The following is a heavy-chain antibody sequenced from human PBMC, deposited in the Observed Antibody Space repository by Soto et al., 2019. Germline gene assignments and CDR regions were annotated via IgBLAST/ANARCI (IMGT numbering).Heavy chain of an antibody. CDR1: GDSFSSYA. J-gene: IGHJ4*02. V-gene: IGHV1-69*06. CDR3: ARAYYYCSERNDFDY. CDR2: IIPMFGTI. D-gene: IGHD3-10*01. Sequence: QVQLVQSGPEMRKPGSSVRVSCKTSGDSFSSYAITWVRQAPGQGLEWVGGIIPMFGTISYAKKFQGRATNRADKSPTTVSMELSSLSSEDTAVYYWARAYYYCSERNDFDYWSQGTLVTVSS.